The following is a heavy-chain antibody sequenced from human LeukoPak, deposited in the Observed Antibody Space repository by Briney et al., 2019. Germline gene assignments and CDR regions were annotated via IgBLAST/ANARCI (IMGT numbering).Heavy chain of an antibody. J-gene: IGHJ4*02. CDR2: ISVSSSTI. CDR3: ARDCSGSYIRYYFDY. V-gene: IGHV3-48*02. Sequence: GESLRLSCAASAFTFSTYGMNWVRQPPGKGLEWVSYISVSSSTIYYAHSVKGRFTISRDNAKNSLYLQMNSLRDEDTAVYFCARDCSGSYIRYYFDYWGQGTLVTVSS. D-gene: IGHD1-26*01. CDR1: AFTFSTYG.